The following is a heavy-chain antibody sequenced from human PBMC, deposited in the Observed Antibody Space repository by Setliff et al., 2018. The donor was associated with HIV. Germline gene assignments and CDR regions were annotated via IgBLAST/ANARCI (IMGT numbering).Heavy chain of an antibody. CDR1: GYTFTSYA. Sequence: GASVKVSCKASGYTFTSYAMHWVRQAPGQRLEWMGWINAGNGNTKYSQKFQGRVTITRDTSASTAYMELSSLRSDDTAVYYCARGEVWYSSSSRAFDIWGQGTMVTVSS. CDR3: ARGEVWYSSSSRAFDI. D-gene: IGHD6-6*01. J-gene: IGHJ3*02. V-gene: IGHV1-3*01. CDR2: INAGNGNT.